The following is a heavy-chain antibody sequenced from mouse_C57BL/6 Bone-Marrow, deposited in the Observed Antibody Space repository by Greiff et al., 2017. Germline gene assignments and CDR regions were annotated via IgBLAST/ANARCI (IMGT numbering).Heavy chain of an antibody. Sequence: QVQLQQPGAELVKPGASVKLSCKASGYTFTSYWMQWVKQRPGQGLEWIGEIDPSDSYTNYNQKFKGKATLTVDTSSSTAYMQLSSLTSDDSAVYYCSGSNYGDYYAMDYWGQGTSVTVSS. V-gene: IGHV1-50*01. D-gene: IGHD2-5*01. J-gene: IGHJ4*01. CDR3: SGSNYGDYYAMDY. CDR1: GYTFTSYW. CDR2: IDPSDSYT.